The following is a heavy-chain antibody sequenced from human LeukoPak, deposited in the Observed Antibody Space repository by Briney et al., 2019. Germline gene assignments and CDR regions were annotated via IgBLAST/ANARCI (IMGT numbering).Heavy chain of an antibody. Sequence: GGSLRLSCAASGFKFSYYWMTWVRQAPAKGLECLANIKESGREKYYVDSVKGRFTISRDNADDLVYLQMNSLRVEDTAVYYCARGWGEKGRCRGGTCNNPQFDYWGQGILVTVSS. D-gene: IGHD2-15*01. CDR1: GFKFSYYW. CDR2: IKESGREK. J-gene: IGHJ4*02. V-gene: IGHV3-7*01. CDR3: ARGWGEKGRCRGGTCNNPQFDY.